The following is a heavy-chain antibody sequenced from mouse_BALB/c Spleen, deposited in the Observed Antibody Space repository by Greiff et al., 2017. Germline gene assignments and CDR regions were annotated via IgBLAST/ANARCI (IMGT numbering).Heavy chain of an antibody. V-gene: IGHV1-14*01. CDR2: INPHNDGT. Sequence: EVQLQQSGPELVKPGASVKMSCKASGYTFTSYVMHWVKQKPGQGLEWIGYINPHNDGTKYNEKFKGKATLTSDKSSSTAYMELSSLTSEDSAVYYCAREYRSYYFDYWGQGTTLTVSS. CDR3: AREYRSYYFDY. D-gene: IGHD2-14*01. CDR1: GYTFTSYV. J-gene: IGHJ2*01.